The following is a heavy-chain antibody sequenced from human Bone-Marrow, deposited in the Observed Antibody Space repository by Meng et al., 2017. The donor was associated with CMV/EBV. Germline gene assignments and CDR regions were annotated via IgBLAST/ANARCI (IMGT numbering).Heavy chain of an antibody. V-gene: IGHV3-48*04. J-gene: IGHJ6*02. Sequence: GGSLRLSRAASGFTFSSYSMNWVRQAPGKGLEWVSYISSSSTIYYADSVKGRFTISRDNAKNSLYLQMNSLRAEDTAVYYCARGRLQVYDFWSGRRNYYGMDVWGQGTTVTVSS. CDR3: ARGRLQVYDFWSGRRNYYGMDV. CDR1: GFTFSSYS. CDR2: ISSSSTI. D-gene: IGHD3-3*01.